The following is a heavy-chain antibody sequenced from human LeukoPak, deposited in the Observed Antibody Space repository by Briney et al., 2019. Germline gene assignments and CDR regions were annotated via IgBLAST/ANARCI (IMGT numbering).Heavy chain of an antibody. CDR3: AADLYGPVFDY. CDR1: GHTLSELA. V-gene: IGHV1-58*02. J-gene: IGHJ4*02. Sequence: ASVKVSCKASGHTLSELAIHWVRQARGQRLEWIGWIVVGSGNTKYAQKFQERVTITRDMSTNTAYMELSSLRSEDTAVYYCAADLYGPVFDYWGQGTLVTVSS. CDR2: IVVGSGNT. D-gene: IGHD3-16*01.